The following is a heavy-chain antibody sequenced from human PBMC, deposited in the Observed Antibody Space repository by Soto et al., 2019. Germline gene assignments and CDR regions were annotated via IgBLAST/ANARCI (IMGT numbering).Heavy chain of an antibody. Sequence: GGSLRLACAASGVTFSNAWINWVRQAPGKGLEWVGRVKSKNDGGTTDFAAPVKGRFAISRDDSKNMVYLEMNSLQTEDTAIYYCTTDSYITSIIVRFDYWGHGTLVTVS. D-gene: IGHD3-22*01. J-gene: IGHJ4*01. CDR2: VKSKNDGGTT. CDR3: TTDSYITSIIVRFDY. CDR1: GVTFSNAW. V-gene: IGHV3-15*07.